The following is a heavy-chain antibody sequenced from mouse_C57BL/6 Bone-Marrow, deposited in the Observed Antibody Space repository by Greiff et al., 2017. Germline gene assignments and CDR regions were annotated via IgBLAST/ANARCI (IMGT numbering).Heavy chain of an antibody. V-gene: IGHV1-69*01. D-gene: IGHD2-3*01. CDR3: ASAIYGGYYGWFAY. Sequence: VQLQQPGAELVMPGASVKLSCKASGYTFTSYWMHWVKQRPGQGLEWIGEIDPSDSYTNYNQKFKGKSTLTVDKSSSTAYMQLSSLTSEDSAVFYGASAIYGGYYGWFAYGGRGTLVTVSA. J-gene: IGHJ3*01. CDR2: IDPSDSYT. CDR1: GYTFTSYW.